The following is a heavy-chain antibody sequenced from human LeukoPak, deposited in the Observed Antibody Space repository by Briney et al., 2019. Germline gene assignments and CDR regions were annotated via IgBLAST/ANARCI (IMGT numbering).Heavy chain of an antibody. D-gene: IGHD6-13*01. CDR1: GGSISSYY. CDR2: IYYSGST. J-gene: IGHJ4*02. V-gene: IGHV4-59*08. CDR3: ARRAERYSSSWYDY. Sequence: SETLSLTCTVSGGSISSYYWSWLRQPPGKGLEWIGYIYYSGSTNYNPSLKSRVTISVDTSKNQFSLKLSSVTAADTAVYYCARRAERYSSSWYDYWGQGTLVTVSS.